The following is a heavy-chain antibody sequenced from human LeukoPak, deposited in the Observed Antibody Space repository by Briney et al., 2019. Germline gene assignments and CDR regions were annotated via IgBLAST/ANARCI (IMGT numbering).Heavy chain of an antibody. D-gene: IGHD4-23*01. CDR1: GYTFTSYD. CDR3: ARPPLDYGGNSGSDY. CDR2: MNPNSGNT. V-gene: IGHV1-8*01. Sequence: GASVKVSCKASGYTFTSYDINWVRQATGQGLEWMGWMNPNSGNTGYAQKFQGRVTMTRNTSISTAYMELSSLRSEDTAVYYCARPPLDYGGNSGSDYGGRETLVTAPS. J-gene: IGHJ4*02.